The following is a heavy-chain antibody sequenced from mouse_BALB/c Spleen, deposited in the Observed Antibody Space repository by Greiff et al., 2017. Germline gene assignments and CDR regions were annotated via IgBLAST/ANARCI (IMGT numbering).Heavy chain of an antibody. Sequence: EVKLVESGGGLVQPGGSLRLSCATSGFTFTDYYMSWVRQPPGKALEWLGFIRNKANGYTTEYSASVKGRFTISRDNSQSFLYLQMNTLRAEDSATYYCARDSRYDVLTGYFDVWGAGTTVTVSS. CDR1: GFTFTDYY. CDR2: IRNKANGYTT. J-gene: IGHJ1*01. D-gene: IGHD2-14*01. CDR3: ARDSRYDVLTGYFDV. V-gene: IGHV7-3*02.